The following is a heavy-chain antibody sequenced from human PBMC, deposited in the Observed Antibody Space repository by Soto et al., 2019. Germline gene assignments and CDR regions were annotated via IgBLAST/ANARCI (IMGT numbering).Heavy chain of an antibody. CDR2: IDYNGVT. V-gene: IGHV4-39*01. D-gene: IGHD2-15*01. CDR1: GGSIYRSGYY. CDR3: GKVLVGATGHTDSDS. J-gene: IGHJ4*02. Sequence: SETLSLTCTVSGGSIYRSGYYWGWIRQPPGRGLEWIGNIDYNGVTYSNPSLKSRVTISRGTSKNQFSLKLTSVTAADTALYYCGKVLVGATGHTDSDSWGPGTLVTVSS.